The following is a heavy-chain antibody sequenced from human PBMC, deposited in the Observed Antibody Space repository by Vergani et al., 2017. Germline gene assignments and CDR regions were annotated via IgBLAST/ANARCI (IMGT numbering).Heavy chain of an antibody. Sequence: ELQLLESGGDLVQPGGSLRLSCAASGFVFSESPIHWVRQVPGKGLEWLGHIRRRSEHYATAYGPSLIGRATISRDDSTNTAYLQLSSLGTDDTAIYFCSAQTQSCHDYWGQGTLVAVSS. CDR3: SAQTQSCHDY. D-gene: IGHD3-10*01. CDR1: GFVFSESP. J-gene: IGHJ4*02. V-gene: IGHV3-73*01. CDR2: IRRRSEHYAT.